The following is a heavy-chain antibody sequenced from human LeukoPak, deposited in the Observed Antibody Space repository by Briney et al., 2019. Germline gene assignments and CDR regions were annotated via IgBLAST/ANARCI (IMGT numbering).Heavy chain of an antibody. CDR1: GFTFSSYV. CDR2: ISDSGGSP. D-gene: IGHD6-13*01. CDR3: AKDLFLPIAAVGTSPFDY. Sequence: GESLRLSCAASGFTFSSYVMNWVRQAPGKGLEWVSAISDSGGSPHYADSVRGRFTISRDNSKDTLYLQMNSLRAEDTAVYYCAKDLFLPIAAVGTSPFDYWGQGTLVTVSS. V-gene: IGHV3-23*01. J-gene: IGHJ4*02.